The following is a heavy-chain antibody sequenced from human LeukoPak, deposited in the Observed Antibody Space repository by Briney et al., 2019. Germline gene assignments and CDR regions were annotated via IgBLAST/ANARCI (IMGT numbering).Heavy chain of an antibody. D-gene: IGHD6-6*01. J-gene: IGHJ4*02. CDR2: IIPIFGTA. CDR3: ARSDYSSSSPPMDY. Sequence: ASVKVSCKASGYTFTSYDINWVRQATGQGLEWMGGIIPIFGTANYAQKFQGRVTITADESTSTAYMELSSLRSEDTAVYYCARSDYSSSSPPMDYWGQGTLVTVSS. V-gene: IGHV1-69*13. CDR1: GYTFTSYD.